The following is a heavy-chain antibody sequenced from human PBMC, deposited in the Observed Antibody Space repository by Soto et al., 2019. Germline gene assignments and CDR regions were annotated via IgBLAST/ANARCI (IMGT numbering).Heavy chain of an antibody. CDR2: IYYSGST. J-gene: IGHJ6*03. Sequence: SETLSLTCTVSGGSISSSSYYWGWIRQPPGKGLEWIGSIYYSGSTYYNPSLKSRVTISVDTSKNQFSLKLSSVTAADTAVYYCARHACASSPSYCSSTSAIRVGSRYYMDVWGKGTTVTVSS. V-gene: IGHV4-39*01. CDR3: ARHACASSPSYCSSTSAIRVGSRYYMDV. D-gene: IGHD2-2*01. CDR1: GGSISSSSYY.